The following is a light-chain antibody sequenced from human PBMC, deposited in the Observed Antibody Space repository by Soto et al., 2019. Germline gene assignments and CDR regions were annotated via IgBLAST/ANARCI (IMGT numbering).Light chain of an antibody. CDR3: QKHDSVPLT. CDR2: AAS. CDR1: RGISNY. J-gene: IGKJ3*01. V-gene: IGKV1-27*01. Sequence: DVQMTQSPSSLSASVGDRVTITCRASRGISNYLAWLQQKPGRPPKLLIYAASTWQPGVPSRFSGSGSGTDFSLTISSLQPEDVATYYCQKHDSVPLTFGPGTKVDIK.